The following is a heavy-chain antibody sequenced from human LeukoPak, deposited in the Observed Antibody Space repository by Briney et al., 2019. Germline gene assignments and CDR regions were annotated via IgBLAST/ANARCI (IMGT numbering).Heavy chain of an antibody. D-gene: IGHD3-16*02. CDR2: IYYSGST. CDR3: ARVMGASWFLYLDV. V-gene: IGHV4-61*05. Sequence: SETLSLTCTVSGGSISSSSYYWGWIRQPPGKGLEWIGYIYYSGSTNYNPSLKSRVTMSIDKSNNQLSLKMNSVTAADTAVYYCARVMGASWFLYLDVWGKGTTVTVSS. J-gene: IGHJ6*03. CDR1: GGSISSSSYY.